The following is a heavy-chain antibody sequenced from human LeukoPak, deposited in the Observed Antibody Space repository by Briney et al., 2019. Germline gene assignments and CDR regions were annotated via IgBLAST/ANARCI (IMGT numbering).Heavy chain of an antibody. CDR1: GLTFSNFW. Sequence: GGSLRLSCEASGLTFSNFWMTWLRQAPGKGLEWVANIKQDGSETYYLDSVRGRFTISRDNAKNSMYLQMNSLKAVDTAVYYCVGCSGGTCSDFDYWGRGTLVTVSS. D-gene: IGHD2-15*01. J-gene: IGHJ4*02. CDR3: VGCSGGTCSDFDY. V-gene: IGHV3-7*01. CDR2: IKQDGSET.